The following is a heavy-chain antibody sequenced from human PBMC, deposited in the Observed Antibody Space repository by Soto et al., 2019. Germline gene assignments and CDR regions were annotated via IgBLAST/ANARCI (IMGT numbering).Heavy chain of an antibody. CDR1: GFTFSSYS. V-gene: IGHV3-23*04. J-gene: IGHJ4*02. CDR3: AKRALASGGEFYN. D-gene: IGHD2-21*01. Sequence: EVQLAESGGGLVQPGGSLRLSGAASGFTFSSYSMRWVRQAPGKGLVWVSAISGRGDSTNYADSVRGRFTISRDNSKNSLYRQMTSLGADDTAIYYCAKRALASGGEFYNWGQGTLVTVSS. CDR2: ISGRGDST.